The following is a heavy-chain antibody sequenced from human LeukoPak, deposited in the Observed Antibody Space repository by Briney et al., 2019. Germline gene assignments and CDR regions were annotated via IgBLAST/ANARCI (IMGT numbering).Heavy chain of an antibody. CDR1: GFTVSSNY. Sequence: PGGSLRLSCAASGFTVSSNYMSWVRQVPGKGLEWVSVIYSDGTISYADSVKGRFTISRDNSENTLYRQMNSLRVEDTAVYYCAREVGGGASGQWGQGTLVTVSS. CDR3: AREVGGGASGQ. V-gene: IGHV3-66*01. J-gene: IGHJ4*02. CDR2: IYSDGTI. D-gene: IGHD3-16*01.